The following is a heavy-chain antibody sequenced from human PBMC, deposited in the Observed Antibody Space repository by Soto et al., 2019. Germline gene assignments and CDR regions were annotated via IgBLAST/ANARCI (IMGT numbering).Heavy chain of an antibody. CDR2: MSHSGGT. CDR3: ARVGRGTATTVVDAFDI. Sequence: QEQLQQWGAGLLKPSETLSLTCAVYGGFVSSGNYYWSWIRQPPGKGLEWIGEMSHSGGTHFNPSLKIRVTISVDTSKNQFSLKMSSVTAADTALYYCARVGRGTATTVVDAFDIWGPGTMVTVSS. CDR1: GGFVSSGNYY. V-gene: IGHV4-34*01. D-gene: IGHD1-1*01. J-gene: IGHJ3*02.